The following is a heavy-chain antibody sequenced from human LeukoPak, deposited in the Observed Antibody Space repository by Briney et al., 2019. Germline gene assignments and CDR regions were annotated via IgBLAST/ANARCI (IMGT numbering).Heavy chain of an antibody. Sequence: PGGSLRLSCAASGFTFSRSWMSWVRQAPGKGLEWVANIKQDGSEKYYVDSVKGRFTISRDNAKNSLYLQMNSLRAEDTAVYYCARETQSDGFDPWGQGTLVTVSS. J-gene: IGHJ5*02. V-gene: IGHV3-7*01. CDR1: GFTFSRSW. CDR3: ARETQSDGFDP. CDR2: IKQDGSEK.